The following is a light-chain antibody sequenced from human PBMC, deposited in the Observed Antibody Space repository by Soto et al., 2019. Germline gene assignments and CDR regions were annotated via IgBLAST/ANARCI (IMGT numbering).Light chain of an antibody. Sequence: EIVLTQSPGTLSLSPGERATFSCRASQSVSSRFLAWYQHKPGQAPRLLIYGASSRATGIPDRFSGSGSGTDFTLTISRLETEDFAVYYCHYYDDSPPFPFGPGTKLDIK. V-gene: IGKV3-20*01. J-gene: IGKJ3*01. CDR2: GAS. CDR3: HYYDDSPPFP. CDR1: QSVSSRF.